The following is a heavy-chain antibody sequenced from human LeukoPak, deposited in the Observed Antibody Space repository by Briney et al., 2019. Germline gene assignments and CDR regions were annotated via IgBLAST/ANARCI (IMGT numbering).Heavy chain of an antibody. J-gene: IGHJ4*02. CDR3: ARMAMTTNLPLDY. CDR2: IYYSGST. V-gene: IGHV4-39*01. D-gene: IGHD4-11*01. CDR1: GGSISSSSYY. Sequence: SETLSLTCTVSGGSISSSSYYWGWIRQPPGKGLEWIGSIYYSGSTYYNPSLKSRVTISVDMSKNQFSLKLSSVTAADTAVYYCARMAMTTNLPLDYWGQGTLVTVSS.